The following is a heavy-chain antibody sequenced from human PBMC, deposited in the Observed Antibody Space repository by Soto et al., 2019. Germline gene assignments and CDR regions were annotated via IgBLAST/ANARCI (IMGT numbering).Heavy chain of an antibody. J-gene: IGHJ6*02. CDR3: AREGELAAAGYYYYGMDV. CDR2: ISAYNGNT. Sequence: QVQLVQSGAEVKKPGASVKVSCKASGYTFTSYGISWVRQAPGQGLEWMGWISAYNGNTNYAQKLQGRVTMTTDTSTSKAYMELRSLRSDDTAVYYCAREGELAAAGYYYYGMDVWGQGTTVTVSS. D-gene: IGHD6-13*01. V-gene: IGHV1-18*01. CDR1: GYTFTSYG.